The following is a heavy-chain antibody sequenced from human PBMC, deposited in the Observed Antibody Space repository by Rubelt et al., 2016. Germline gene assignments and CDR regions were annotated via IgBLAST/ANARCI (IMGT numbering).Heavy chain of an antibody. J-gene: IGHJ4*02. V-gene: IGHV1-18*01. CDR2: ISAYNGNT. D-gene: IGHD6-19*01. Sequence: QAPGQGLEWMGWISAYNGNTNYAQKLQGRVTMTTDTSTSTAYMELRSLRSDDTAVYYCARIAVAGTFDYWGQGTLVTVSS. CDR3: ARIAVAGTFDY.